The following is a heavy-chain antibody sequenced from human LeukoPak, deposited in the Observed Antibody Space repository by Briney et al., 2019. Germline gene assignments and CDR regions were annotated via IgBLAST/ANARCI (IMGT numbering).Heavy chain of an antibody. CDR1: GGSFSGYY. CDR2: INHSGST. Sequence: SETLSLTCAVYGGSFSGYYWSWIRQPPGKGLEWIGEINHSGSTNYNPSLKSRVTISVDTSKNQFSLKLSSVTAADTAVYYCARGRTAVLEWLLNNPTFDCWGQGTLVTVSS. V-gene: IGHV4-34*01. CDR3: ARGRTAVLEWLLNNPTFDC. D-gene: IGHD3-3*01. J-gene: IGHJ4*02.